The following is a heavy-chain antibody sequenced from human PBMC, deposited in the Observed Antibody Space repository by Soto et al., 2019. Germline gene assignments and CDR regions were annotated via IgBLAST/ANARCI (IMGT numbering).Heavy chain of an antibody. CDR3: ATVPKANYYDSSGYYVNVLFDY. CDR2: FDPEAGET. D-gene: IGHD3-22*01. V-gene: IGHV1-24*01. CDR1: GYTLTDLS. Sequence: QVQLVQSGAEVKKPGASVRVSCKVSGYTLTDLSMHWVRQAPGKGLEWMGGFDPEAGETLYAQKFPGRVTMTEDTSTHTAYMELSSLTSEDTAVFYCATVPKANYYDSSGYYVNVLFDYWGQGTLVTVSS. J-gene: IGHJ4*02.